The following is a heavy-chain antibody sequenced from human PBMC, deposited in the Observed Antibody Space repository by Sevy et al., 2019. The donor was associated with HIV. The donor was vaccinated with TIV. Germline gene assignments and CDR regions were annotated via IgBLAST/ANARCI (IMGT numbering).Heavy chain of an antibody. Sequence: GGSLRLSCVASGFTFSKYSMSRVRQPPGKGLEWVSTLSFGCGEINHADSVKGRFTISRDNSKNSLYLQMNNLRAEDTAVYYCAREGCTKPHDYWGQGTLVTVSS. J-gene: IGHJ4*02. CDR1: GFTFSKYS. CDR3: AREGCTKPHDY. V-gene: IGHV3-23*01. D-gene: IGHD2-8*01. CDR2: LSFGCGEI.